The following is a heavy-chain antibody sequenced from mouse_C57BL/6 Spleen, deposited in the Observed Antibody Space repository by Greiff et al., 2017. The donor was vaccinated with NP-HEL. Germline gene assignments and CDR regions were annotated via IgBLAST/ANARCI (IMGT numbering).Heavy chain of an antibody. CDR2: IDPNSGGT. V-gene: IGHV1-72*01. CDR1: GYTFTSYW. D-gene: IGHD1-1*01. Sequence: QVQLQQPGAELVKPGASVKLSCKASGYTFTSYWMHWVKQRPGRGLEWIGRIDPNSGGTKYNEKFKSKATLTVDKPSITAYMQLSCLTSEDSAVYYCARLGDYYGSSPWFAYWGQGTLVTVSA. J-gene: IGHJ3*01. CDR3: ARLGDYYGSSPWFAY.